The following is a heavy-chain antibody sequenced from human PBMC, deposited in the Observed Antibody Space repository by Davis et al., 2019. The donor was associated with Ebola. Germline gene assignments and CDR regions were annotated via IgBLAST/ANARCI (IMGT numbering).Heavy chain of an antibody. J-gene: IGHJ4*02. CDR3: ARDLPVAARPNADY. CDR2: IIPIFATA. CDR1: GGTFSTSA. V-gene: IGHV1-69*06. Sequence: AASVKVSCKASGGTFSTSAINWVRQAPGQGLEWMGGIIPIFATANYAQRFQGRLTIIADKSTSTAYMELSSLRAEDTAVYYCARDLPVAARPNADYWGQGTLVTVSS. D-gene: IGHD6-6*01.